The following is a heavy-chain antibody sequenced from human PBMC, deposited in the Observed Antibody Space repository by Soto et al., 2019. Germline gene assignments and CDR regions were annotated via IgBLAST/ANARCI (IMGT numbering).Heavy chain of an antibody. CDR3: AKNLPRTGRFDY. J-gene: IGHJ4*02. CDR1: GASITSTTYF. Sequence: ETLSLTCSLSGASITSTTYFWAWIRQPPGKGLEWVGSIYYSGKNHYNPSLKSRTTISVDRSRNQFSLQVSSVTAADTAVYYCAKNLPRTGRFDYWGQGTVVTVSS. V-gene: IGHV4-39*01. CDR2: IYYSGKN.